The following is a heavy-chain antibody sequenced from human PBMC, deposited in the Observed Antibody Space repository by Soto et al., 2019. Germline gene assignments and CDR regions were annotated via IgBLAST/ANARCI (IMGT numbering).Heavy chain of an antibody. V-gene: IGHV1-46*01. Sequence: ASVKVSCKASGYTFSTYYMHWVRQAPGQGYEWMGIINPSGGSKTYAQKNQGKVTINRDTSTTTVYMELSSLKSEDTAVYYCARYDYNGYYFDYWGRG. CDR3: ARYDYNGYYFDY. CDR2: INPSGGSK. D-gene: IGHD4-4*01. J-gene: IGHJ4*02. CDR1: GYTFSTYY.